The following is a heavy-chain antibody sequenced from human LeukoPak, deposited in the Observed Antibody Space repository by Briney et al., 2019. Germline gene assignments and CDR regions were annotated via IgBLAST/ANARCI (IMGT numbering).Heavy chain of an antibody. CDR1: GHTLSSKIAA. D-gene: IGHD2-15*01. CDR2: TYYRPKWNN. J-gene: IGHJ4*02. V-gene: IGHV6-1*01. CDR3: ARDLCSGGSCYWRFDY. Sequence: SQTLSLTCAIYGHTLSSKIAAWNWLRQTPSRGLDWLGRTYYRPKWNNDYAVSVKSRISINPDTSKNQFSLQLDSVTPEDTAVYYCARDLCSGGSCYWRFDYWGEGTLVTVPS.